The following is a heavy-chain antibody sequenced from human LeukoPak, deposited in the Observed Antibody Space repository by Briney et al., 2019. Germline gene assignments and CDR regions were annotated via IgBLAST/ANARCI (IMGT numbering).Heavy chain of an antibody. CDR1: GGTFSSYT. Sequence: ASVKVSCKASGGTFSSYTISWVRQTPGQGLEWMGRIIPILGIPNYAQPSQGRVTIPADKSTTTAYRERSSLRSEDTAVFYCARDRLVAEDAFDIWGQGTMVTVSS. CDR2: IIPILGIP. J-gene: IGHJ3*02. V-gene: IGHV1-69*04. D-gene: IGHD2-15*01. CDR3: ARDRLVAEDAFDI.